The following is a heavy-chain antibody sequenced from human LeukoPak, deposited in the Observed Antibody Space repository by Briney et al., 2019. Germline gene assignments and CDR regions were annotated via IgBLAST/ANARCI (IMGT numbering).Heavy chain of an antibody. CDR3: ARQRYGYYLDY. CDR1: AYTFTGYS. Sequence: ASVKVSCKASAYTFTGYSMQWVRKAPGQGLEWVGRISPNTGGPNYAEKFQGRVTMTTDTSISTAYMELRRLRYDDTAVYYCARQRYGYYLDYWGQGTLVTVSS. CDR2: ISPNTGGP. D-gene: IGHD5-18*01. V-gene: IGHV1-2*06. J-gene: IGHJ4*02.